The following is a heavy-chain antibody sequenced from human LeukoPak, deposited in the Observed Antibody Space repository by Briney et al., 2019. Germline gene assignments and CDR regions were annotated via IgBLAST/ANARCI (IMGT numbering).Heavy chain of an antibody. J-gene: IGHJ4*02. CDR3: ARVFNWNFDY. D-gene: IGHD1-20*01. V-gene: IGHV1-18*01. CDR2: ISAYNGNT. CDR1: GYTFTSYA. Sequence: GASVKVSCKASGYTFTSYAMNWVRQAPGQGLEWMGWISAYNGNTNYAQELQGRVTMTTDTSTSTAYMELRSLRSDDTAVYYCARVFNWNFDYWGQGTLVTVSS.